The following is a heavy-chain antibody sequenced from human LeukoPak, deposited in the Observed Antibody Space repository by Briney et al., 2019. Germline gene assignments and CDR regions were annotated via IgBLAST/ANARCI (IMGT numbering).Heavy chain of an antibody. CDR1: GFTFSSNW. Sequence: GGSLRLSCATSGFTFSSNWMSWVRHAPGRGLEWVANIKPDGSAEYYAASVKGRFTVSRDNAKNSLYLQMNSLRVDDTAVYYCARANNSSWHNWGQGTLVTVSS. CDR3: ARANNSSWHN. D-gene: IGHD6-13*01. CDR2: IKPDGSAE. J-gene: IGHJ4*02. V-gene: IGHV3-7*04.